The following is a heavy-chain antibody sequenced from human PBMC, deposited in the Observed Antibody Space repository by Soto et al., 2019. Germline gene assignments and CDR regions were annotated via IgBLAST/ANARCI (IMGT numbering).Heavy chain of an antibody. V-gene: IGHV1-18*01. CDR3: AKSVWGSHTSNWFDP. J-gene: IGHJ5*02. CDR1: GYTFISFG. D-gene: IGHD3-16*01. Sequence: ASVKVSCKASGYTFISFGVSWVRQAPGQGLEWMGWISSVNGNTNYAQKLQGRVTMATDTLTSTAYMELRSLRAEDTAVYYCAKSVWGSHTSNWFDPWGQGTLVTVSS. CDR2: ISSVNGNT.